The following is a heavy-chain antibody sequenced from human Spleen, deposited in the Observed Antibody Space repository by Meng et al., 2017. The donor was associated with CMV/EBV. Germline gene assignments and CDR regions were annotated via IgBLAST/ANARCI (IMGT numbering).Heavy chain of an antibody. J-gene: IGHJ4*02. CDR2: IIPIFSTA. CDR3: ARALITTYAPCFDY. V-gene: IGHV1-69*05. Sequence: ASGGTFSSYAISWVQQAPGQGLEWMREIIPIFSTANYAQKFQGRVTITTDESTSTAYMELSSLRSEDTAVYYCARALITTYAPCFDYWGQGTLVTVSS. CDR1: GGTFSSYA. D-gene: IGHD4-11*01.